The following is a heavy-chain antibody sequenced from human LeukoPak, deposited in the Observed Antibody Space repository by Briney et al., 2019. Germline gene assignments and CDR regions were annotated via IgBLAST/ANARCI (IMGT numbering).Heavy chain of an antibody. D-gene: IGHD3-22*01. V-gene: IGHV3-11*04. J-gene: IGHJ4*02. Sequence: PGGSLRLSCAASGFTFDDYAMSWVRQVPGKGLEWVSYISSSGSTIYYADSVKGRFTISRDNAKNSLYLQMNSLRAEDTAVYYCARSRYYYDSSGYSPNFDYWGQGTLVTVSS. CDR2: ISSSGSTI. CDR3: ARSRYYYDSSGYSPNFDY. CDR1: GFTFDDYA.